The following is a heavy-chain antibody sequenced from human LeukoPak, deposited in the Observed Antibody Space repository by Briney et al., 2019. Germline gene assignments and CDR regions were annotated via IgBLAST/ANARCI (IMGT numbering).Heavy chain of an antibody. V-gene: IGHV4-34*01. J-gene: IGHJ5*02. D-gene: IGHD6-13*01. CDR2: INHSGST. CDR1: GGSFSGYY. Sequence: PSETLSLTCAVYGGSFSGYYWSWIRQPPGKGLEWIGEINHSGSTNYNPSLKSRVTISVDTSKNQFSLKLSSVTAADTAVYYCARGLSSSWDRNNWFDPWGQGTLVTVSS. CDR3: ARGLSSSWDRNNWFDP.